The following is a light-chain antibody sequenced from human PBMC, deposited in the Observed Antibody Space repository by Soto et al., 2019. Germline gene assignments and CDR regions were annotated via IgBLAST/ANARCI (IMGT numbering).Light chain of an antibody. Sequence: DIVMTQSPLSLAVTPGEPASISCRSSESLLNSNGYNYLNWYLQKTGQSPQLLIYLGSSRASGVPDRFSGSGSGTDFTLKISRVEAEDVGIYFCMQARQTPRTFGGGTKV. CDR1: ESLLNSNGYNY. CDR2: LGS. V-gene: IGKV2-28*01. J-gene: IGKJ4*01. CDR3: MQARQTPRT.